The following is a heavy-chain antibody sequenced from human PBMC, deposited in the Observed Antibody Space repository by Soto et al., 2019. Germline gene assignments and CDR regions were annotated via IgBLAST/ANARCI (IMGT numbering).Heavy chain of an antibody. CDR1: GGSISSSSYY. D-gene: IGHD3-10*01. CDR2: IYYSGST. CDR3: ARHQYRGDTPGGVYYFDY. Sequence: KSSETLSLTCTVSGGSISSSSYYWGWIRQPPGKGLEWIGSIYYSGSTYYNPSLKSRVTISVDTSKNQFSLKLSSVTAADTAVYYCARHQYRGDTPGGVYYFDYWGQGTLVTVSS. V-gene: IGHV4-39*01. J-gene: IGHJ4*02.